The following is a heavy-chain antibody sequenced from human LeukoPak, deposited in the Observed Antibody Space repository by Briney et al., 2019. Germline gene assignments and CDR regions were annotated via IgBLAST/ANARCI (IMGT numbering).Heavy chain of an antibody. V-gene: IGHV1-69*13. CDR3: ARGALDTYDYYYYGMDV. CDR2: IIPIFGTA. D-gene: IGHD5-18*01. Sequence: SVKVSCKASGGTFSSYAISWVRQAPGQGLEWMGGIIPIFGTANYAQKFQGRVTITADESTSTAYMELSSLRSEDTAVYYCARGALDTYDYYYYGMDVWGQGTTVTVSS. J-gene: IGHJ6*02. CDR1: GGTFSSYA.